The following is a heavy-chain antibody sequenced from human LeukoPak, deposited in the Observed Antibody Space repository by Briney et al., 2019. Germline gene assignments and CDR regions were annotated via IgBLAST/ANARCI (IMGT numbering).Heavy chain of an antibody. J-gene: IGHJ4*02. CDR3: ARDVWTGVAVSDY. V-gene: IGHV3-7*01. CDR1: GFTFSNAW. Sequence: PGGSLRLSCAASGFTFSNAWMSWVRQAPGKGLEWLASIKEDGSIQYYLDSVRGRFTISRDNAKTSVYLQLNSLRADDTAVYYCARDVWTGVAVSDYWGQGTLVTVSS. D-gene: IGHD6-19*01. CDR2: IKEDGSIQ.